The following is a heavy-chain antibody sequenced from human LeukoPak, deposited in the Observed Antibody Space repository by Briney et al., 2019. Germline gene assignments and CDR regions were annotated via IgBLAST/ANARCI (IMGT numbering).Heavy chain of an antibody. CDR2: IYHSGST. CDR1: GGSISSSNW. V-gene: IGHV4-4*02. J-gene: IGHJ4*02. D-gene: IGHD5-18*01. Sequence: SETLSLTCAVSGGSISSSNWWSWVRQPPGKGLEWIGEIYHSGSTNYNPSLKSRVTISVDTSKNQFSLKLSSVTAADTAVYYCARGERGYSYNDYWGQGTLVTVSS. CDR3: ARGERGYSYNDY.